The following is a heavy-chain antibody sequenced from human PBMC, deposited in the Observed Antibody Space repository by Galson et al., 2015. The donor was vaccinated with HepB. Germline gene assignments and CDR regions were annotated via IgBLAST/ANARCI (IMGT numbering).Heavy chain of an antibody. CDR2: ISSSSSYT. CDR1: GFTFSDYY. V-gene: IGHV3-11*06. CDR3: ARVAQWLFYFDY. J-gene: IGHJ4*02. Sequence: SLRLSCAASGFTFSDYYMSWIRQAPGKGLEWVSYISSSSSYTNYADSVKGRFTISRDNAKNSLYLQMNSLRAEDTAVYYCARVAQWLFYFDYWGQGTLATVSS. D-gene: IGHD6-19*01.